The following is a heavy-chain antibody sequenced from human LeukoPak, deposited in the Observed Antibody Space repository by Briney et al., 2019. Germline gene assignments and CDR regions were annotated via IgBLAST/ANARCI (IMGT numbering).Heavy chain of an antibody. CDR1: GFTFSSYG. V-gene: IGHV3-33*01. J-gene: IGHJ4*02. D-gene: IGHD3-16*01. CDR2: ISYDGNDR. CDR3: ARDLNAARNGLHYGADC. Sequence: GGSLRVSCEASGFTFSSYGMHWVRQAPGKGLEWVAIISYDGNDRYYVDSVRGRFTISRDNSRNTVDLHMDSLRAEDTAVYYCARDLNAARNGLHYGADCWGQGTLVIVSS.